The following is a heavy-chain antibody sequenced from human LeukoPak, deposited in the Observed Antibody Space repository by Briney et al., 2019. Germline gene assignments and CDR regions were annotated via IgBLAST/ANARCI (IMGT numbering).Heavy chain of an antibody. CDR1: GFTFSSYA. J-gene: IGHJ4*02. CDR3: AKDPYYDYVY. Sequence: GGPLKLSCAASGFTFSSYAMSWVGQAPGKGLEWVSAISGSGGSTYYADSVKGRFTISRDNSKNTLYLQMNSLRAEDTAVYYCAKDPYYDYVYWGQGTLVTVSS. CDR2: ISGSGGST. V-gene: IGHV3-23*01. D-gene: IGHD3-16*01.